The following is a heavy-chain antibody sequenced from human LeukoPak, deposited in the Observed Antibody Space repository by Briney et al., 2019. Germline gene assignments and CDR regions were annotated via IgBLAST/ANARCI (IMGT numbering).Heavy chain of an antibody. J-gene: IGHJ4*02. V-gene: IGHV4-34*01. Sequence: SETLSLTCAVYGGSFSGYYWSWIRQPPGKGLEWIGEINHSGSTNYNPSLKSRVTISVDTSKNQFSLKLNSVTAADTAVYYCARGQYYDFWSGYYGTHFDYWGQGTLVTVSS. CDR1: GGSFSGYY. CDR3: ARGQYYDFWSGYYGTHFDY. D-gene: IGHD3-3*01. CDR2: INHSGST.